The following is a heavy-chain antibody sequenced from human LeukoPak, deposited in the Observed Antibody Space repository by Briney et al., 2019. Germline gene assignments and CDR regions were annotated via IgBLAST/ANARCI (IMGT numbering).Heavy chain of an antibody. CDR1: GFTFSSYW. V-gene: IGHV3-7*01. CDR3: ARDFLGRDYGDQGYYYYGRDV. Sequence: GGSLRLSCAAYGFTFSSYWMSWVRQAPGKGLEWVANIKQDGSEKYYVDSVKGRFAIARDNAKNSLYLQMNSLRAEDTAVYYCARDFLGRDYGDQGYYYYGRDVWGQGTTVTVSS. J-gene: IGHJ6*01. D-gene: IGHD4-17*01. CDR2: IKQDGSEK.